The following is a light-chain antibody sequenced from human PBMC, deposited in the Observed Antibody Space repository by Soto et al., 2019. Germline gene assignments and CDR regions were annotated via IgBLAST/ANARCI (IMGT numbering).Light chain of an antibody. J-gene: IGLJ2*01. CDR2: EVS. V-gene: IGLV2-8*01. CDR3: SSYAGSNKVV. CDR1: SSDVGGYNY. Sequence: QSALTQPPSASGSPGQSVTISCTGTSSDVGGYNYVSWYQQHPGKAPKLMIYEVSKRPSGVPDRFSGSKSGNTASLTVSGLQAEDKADYYCSSYAGSNKVVFGGGTKVTVL.